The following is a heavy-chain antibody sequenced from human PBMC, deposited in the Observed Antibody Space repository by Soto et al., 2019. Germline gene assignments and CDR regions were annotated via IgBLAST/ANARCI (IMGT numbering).Heavy chain of an antibody. V-gene: IGHV3-23*01. CDR1: GFTFSSYS. D-gene: IGHD3-10*01. CDR3: AKKVNSGPGSQYFDY. Sequence: PGGSLRLSCAASGFTFSSYSMSWVRQAPGKGLEGVSGFRTGADDGTTYYADSVKGRFTISRDISKNTLFLQMNSLRAEDTAIYYCAKKVNSGPGSQYFDYWGQGTLVTVSS. J-gene: IGHJ4*02. CDR2: FRTGADDGTT.